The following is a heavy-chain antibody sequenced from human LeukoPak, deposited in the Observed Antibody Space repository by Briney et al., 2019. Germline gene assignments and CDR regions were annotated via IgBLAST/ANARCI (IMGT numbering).Heavy chain of an antibody. D-gene: IGHD6-13*01. V-gene: IGHV1-46*03. J-gene: IGHJ4*02. CDR2: INLSGGST. Sequence: ASVKVSCKASGYTFTNFYIHWVRQAPGQGLEWMGIINLSGGSTSYTQKFQGRVTMTRDTSTSTVYMELSSLRSEDTAVYYCARERQQPYYFDYWGQGTLVTVSS. CDR3: ARERQQPYYFDY. CDR1: GYTFTNFY.